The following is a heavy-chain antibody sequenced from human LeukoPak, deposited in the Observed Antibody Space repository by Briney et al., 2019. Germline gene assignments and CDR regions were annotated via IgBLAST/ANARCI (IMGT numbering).Heavy chain of an antibody. V-gene: IGHV4-34*01. J-gene: IGHJ6*03. CDR3: ARVRHDPSEYYYYIDV. CDR2: MSPSGST. Sequence: PSETLSLTCAMSSGSFRGYYWSWIRQSPGKGLEWIGEMSPSGSTKYNPSLKSRVSISEDTSKNLLFLKLTSVTAADTAEYFCARVRHDPSEYYYYIDVWGTGTTVAVSS. CDR1: SGSFRGYY.